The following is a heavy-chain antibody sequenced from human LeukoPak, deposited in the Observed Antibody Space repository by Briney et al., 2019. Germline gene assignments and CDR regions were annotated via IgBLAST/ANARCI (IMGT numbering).Heavy chain of an antibody. CDR2: ISGNSGST. V-gene: IGHV3-23*01. Sequence: PGGSLRLPCAASGFTFSSYAMTWVRQAPGRGLEWVSTISGNSGSTDYADSVNGRFTVSRDNSRNTLYLQTHSLRADDTAVYYCAKGLSLTSMGIDYWGQGTLVTVSS. J-gene: IGHJ4*02. D-gene: IGHD3-3*02. CDR3: AKGLSLTSMGIDY. CDR1: GFTFSSYA.